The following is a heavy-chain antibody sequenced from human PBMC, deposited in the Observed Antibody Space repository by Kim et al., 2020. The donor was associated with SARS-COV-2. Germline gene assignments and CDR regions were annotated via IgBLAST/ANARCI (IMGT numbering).Heavy chain of an antibody. D-gene: IGHD3-16*01. V-gene: IGHV1-3*01. CDR2: INAGTGSI. Sequence: ASVKVSCKASGYTFTTYGLHWVRQAPGQRLEWMGWINAGTGSIKFSQKFQGRVTISTDTAASTAYMELSSLTSEDTAVYYCARPGGRGLPNYYYYGVDVWGQGTTVTVSS. CDR1: GYTFTTYG. J-gene: IGHJ6*02. CDR3: ARPGGRGLPNYYYYGVDV.